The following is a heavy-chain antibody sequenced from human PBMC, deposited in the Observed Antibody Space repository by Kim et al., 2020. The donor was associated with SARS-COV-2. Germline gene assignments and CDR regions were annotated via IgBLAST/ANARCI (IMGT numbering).Heavy chain of an antibody. Sequence: GGSLRLSCAASGFTFISSGMHWVRQAPGKGLEWVAVIWYDGSKKSYADSGKGRFTISRDNSKNTVHLQMNSLRGDDTAVYYCAREGGIIGDYSIDYWGQGTLVTVAS. CDR3: AREGGIIGDYSIDY. CDR2: IWYDGSKK. V-gene: IGHV3-33*01. D-gene: IGHD4-17*01. CDR1: GFTFISSG. J-gene: IGHJ4*02.